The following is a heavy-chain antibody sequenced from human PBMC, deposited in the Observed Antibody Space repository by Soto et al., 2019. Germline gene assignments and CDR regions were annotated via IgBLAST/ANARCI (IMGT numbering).Heavy chain of an antibody. V-gene: IGHV4-34*01. Sequence: SETLSLTCAVYGGSFSGYYWTWIRQPPGTGQEWIGEINHSGSTNYNTSNKRRITISIDTSKNQFSLKLSSVTAADTAVYYCARQAVLTGYYSNWFDPWGQGTLVTVSS. D-gene: IGHD3-9*01. CDR2: INHSGST. J-gene: IGHJ5*02. CDR3: ARQAVLTGYYSNWFDP. CDR1: GGSFSGYY.